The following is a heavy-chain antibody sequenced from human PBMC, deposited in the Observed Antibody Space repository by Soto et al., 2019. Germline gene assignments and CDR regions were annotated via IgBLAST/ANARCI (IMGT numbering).Heavy chain of an antibody. V-gene: IGHV3-23*01. J-gene: IGHJ4*02. CDR3: AKTDKFHSQSSGWANRFDS. Sequence: EVQLLESGGDLAQPGGSLRPSCAPSGFTFSNYALTWVRQPPGKGLEWVSTITSAGSTFYGDTVKGRFTISRDNSKSTLYLQMNSLGAEDTAVYYCAKTDKFHSQSSGWANRFDSWGQGTLVTVSS. D-gene: IGHD6-19*01. CDR1: GFTFSNYA. CDR2: ITSAGST.